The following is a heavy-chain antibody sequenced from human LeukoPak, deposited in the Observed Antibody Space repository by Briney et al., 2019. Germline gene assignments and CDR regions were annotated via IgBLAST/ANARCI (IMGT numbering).Heavy chain of an antibody. J-gene: IGHJ4*02. Sequence: PSETLSLTCTVSGGSISSSSYYWGWIRQPPGKGLEWIGSIYYSGSTNYNPSLKSRVTISVDTSKNQFSLKLSSVTAADTAVYYCARLVLMVYAIDYWGQGTLVTVSS. D-gene: IGHD2-8*01. CDR2: IYYSGST. CDR3: ARLVLMVYAIDY. CDR1: GGSISSSSYY. V-gene: IGHV4-39*01.